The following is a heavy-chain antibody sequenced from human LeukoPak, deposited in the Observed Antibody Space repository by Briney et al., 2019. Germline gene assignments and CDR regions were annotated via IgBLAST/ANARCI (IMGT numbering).Heavy chain of an antibody. CDR2: ISSDGGNK. V-gene: IGHV3-30*03. CDR3: ATTRYGDYRRFDY. Sequence: PGGSLRLSCVGSGFTSSDHYIDWVRQAPGKGLEWVAVISSDGGNKYYADSVKGRFTISRDNSKNTLYLQMNSLRAEDTAVYYCATTRYGDYRRFDYWGQGTLVTVSS. J-gene: IGHJ4*02. CDR1: GFTSSDHY. D-gene: IGHD4-17*01.